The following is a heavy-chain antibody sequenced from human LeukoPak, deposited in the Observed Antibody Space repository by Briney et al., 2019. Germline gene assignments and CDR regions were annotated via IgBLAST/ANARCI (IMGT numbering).Heavy chain of an antibody. Sequence: GGSLRLSCAASGFSFSIYSMNWVHQAPGKGLEWVSAISGSGGSTYYADSVKGRFTISRDNSKNTLYLQMNSLRAEDTAVYYCAKSAIVVVTDPFNYWGQGTLVTVSS. D-gene: IGHD3-22*01. CDR2: ISGSGGST. J-gene: IGHJ4*02. CDR1: GFSFSIYS. CDR3: AKSAIVVVTDPFNY. V-gene: IGHV3-23*01.